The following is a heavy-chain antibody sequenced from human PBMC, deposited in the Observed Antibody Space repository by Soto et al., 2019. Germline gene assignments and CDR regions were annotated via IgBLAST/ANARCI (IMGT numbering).Heavy chain of an antibody. V-gene: IGHV4-39*01. J-gene: IGHJ6*03. CDR3: AGPGGRNTRRYYYYYYMDV. Sequence: SETLSLTWTSSGCSTSSYSYHWGWIRQPPRKRLEGIGSIYYSGSTYYNPSLKSRVTISVDTSKNQFSLKLSSVTAADTAVYYCAGPGGRNTRRYYYYYYMDVWGKGTKVTVSS. CDR1: GCSTSSYSYH. CDR2: IYYSGST. D-gene: IGHD3-10*01.